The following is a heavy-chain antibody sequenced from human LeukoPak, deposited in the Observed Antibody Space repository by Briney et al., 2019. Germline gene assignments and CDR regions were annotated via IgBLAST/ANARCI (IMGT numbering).Heavy chain of an antibody. CDR2: ISHDGNNK. CDR1: GITLAYYG. Sequence: GGSLRLSCAGSGITLAYYGMHWVRQAPGKGLEWVTLISHDGNNKYYADSVKGRFTISRDNSKDMLYLQMNSLRAEDTAVYYRAKDRRGQGRSSPDHWGQGTLVTVPS. J-gene: IGHJ4*02. D-gene: IGHD2-2*01. CDR3: AKDRRGQGRSSPDH. V-gene: IGHV3-30*18.